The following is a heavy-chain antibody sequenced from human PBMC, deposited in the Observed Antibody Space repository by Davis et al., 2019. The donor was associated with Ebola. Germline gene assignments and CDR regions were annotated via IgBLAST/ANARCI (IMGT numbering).Heavy chain of an antibody. CDR2: ISSSGSTI. V-gene: IGHV3-48*03. CDR1: GFTFSSYE. J-gene: IGHJ5*02. CDR3: ARYRIVGATNWFDP. Sequence: GESLKISCAASGFTFSSYEMNWVRQAPGKGLEWVSYISSSGSTIYYADSVKGRFTISRDNAKNSLYLQMNSLRAEDTAVYYCARYRIVGATNWFDPWGQGTLVTVSS. D-gene: IGHD1-26*01.